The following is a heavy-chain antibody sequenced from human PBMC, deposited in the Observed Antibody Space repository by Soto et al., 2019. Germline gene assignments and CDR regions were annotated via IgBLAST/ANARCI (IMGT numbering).Heavy chain of an antibody. D-gene: IGHD3-3*01. J-gene: IGHJ6*02. CDR1: GFTFSSYG. CDR2: ISYDGSNK. V-gene: IGHV3-30*18. CDR3: AKDLMAYDCWSGYYPYYYYSMDV. Sequence: QVQLVESGGGVVQPGRSLRLSCAASGFTFSSYGMHCDRQAPGKGLERVAVISYDGSNKYYADSVQGRFTIFRDNSKNTLYQEMNSLRAEDTAVYYCAKDLMAYDCWSGYYPYYYYSMDVWCQGTTVTVSS.